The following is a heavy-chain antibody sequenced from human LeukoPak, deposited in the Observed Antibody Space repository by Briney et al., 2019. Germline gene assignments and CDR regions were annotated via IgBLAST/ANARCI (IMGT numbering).Heavy chain of an antibody. Sequence: SETLSLTCTVSGGSISSGGYYWSWIRQHPGKGLEWIGYIYYSGSTNYNPSLKSRVTISVDTSKNQFSLKLSSVTAADTAVYYCARVSSWYYFDYWGQGTLVTVSS. V-gene: IGHV4-61*08. CDR3: ARVSSWYYFDY. CDR1: GGSISSGGYY. CDR2: IYYSGST. J-gene: IGHJ4*02. D-gene: IGHD6-13*01.